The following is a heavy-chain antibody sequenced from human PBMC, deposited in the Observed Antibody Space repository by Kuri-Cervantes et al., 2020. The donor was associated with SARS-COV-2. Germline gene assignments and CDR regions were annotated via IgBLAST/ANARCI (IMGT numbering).Heavy chain of an antibody. V-gene: IGHV1-24*01. CDR2: FDPEDGET. J-gene: IGHJ2*01. Sequence: ASVKVSCKVSGYTLTELSMHWVRQAPGKGLEWMGGFDPEDGETIYAQKFQGRVTMTEDTSTDTAYMELSSLRSEDTAVYYCVRSSGYYRRWYFDLWGRGTLVTVSS. D-gene: IGHD3-22*01. CDR3: VRSSGYYRRWYFDL. CDR1: GYTLTELS.